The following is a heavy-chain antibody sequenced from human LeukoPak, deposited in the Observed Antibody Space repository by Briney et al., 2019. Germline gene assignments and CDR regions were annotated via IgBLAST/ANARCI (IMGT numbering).Heavy chain of an antibody. CDR1: GYSFTSYG. CDR3: ARDRSSLAVGDSRTSDY. CDR2: ISAYNGNT. V-gene: IGHV1-18*01. D-gene: IGHD6-19*01. J-gene: IGHJ4*02. Sequence: ASVKVSCKASGYSFTSYGISWVRQAPGQGLEWMGWISAYNGNTNYAQNFQGRVTMTTDTPTSTAYMDLGSLRSDDTAAYYCARDRSSLAVGDSRTSDYWGQGTLVTVSS.